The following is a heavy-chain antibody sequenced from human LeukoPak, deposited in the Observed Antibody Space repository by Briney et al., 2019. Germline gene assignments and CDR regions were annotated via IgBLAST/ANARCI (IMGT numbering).Heavy chain of an antibody. CDR1: GYTFTSYG. CDR3: AKHLNSHDFVGNSFSS. Sequence: ASVKVSCKASGYTFTSYGISWGRHAPGKGLEWVSSISSSSNYRYFADSVNGRFTISRDNAKNSLYLQMNSLRAEDTAVYYCAKHLNSHDFVGNSFSSWGQGTLVTVSS. J-gene: IGHJ5*01. D-gene: IGHD1-1*01. CDR2: ISSSSNYR. V-gene: IGHV3-21*06.